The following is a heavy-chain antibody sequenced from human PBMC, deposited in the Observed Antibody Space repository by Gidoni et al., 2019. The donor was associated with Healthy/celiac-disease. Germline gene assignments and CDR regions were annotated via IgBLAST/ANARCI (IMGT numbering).Heavy chain of an antibody. J-gene: IGHJ4*02. D-gene: IGHD6-19*01. V-gene: IGHV3-53*02. CDR2: IYSGGST. Sequence: EVQLVETGGGLIQPGGSLRLSCAASGFTVSSNYMSWVRQAPGKGLEWVSVIYSGGSTYYADSVKGRFTISRDNSKNTLYLQMNSLRAEDTAVYYCARASSAVADYFDYWGQGTLVTVSS. CDR3: ARASSAVADYFDY. CDR1: GFTVSSNY.